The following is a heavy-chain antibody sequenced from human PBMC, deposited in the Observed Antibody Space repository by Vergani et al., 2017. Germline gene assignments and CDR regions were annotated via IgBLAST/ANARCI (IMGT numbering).Heavy chain of an antibody. CDR1: GFTFDDYT. V-gene: IGHV3-43*01. J-gene: IGHJ4*02. CDR2: ISWDGGST. CDR3: AKAPGGADWEASYFDY. Sequence: EVQLVESGGVVVQPGGSLRLSCAASGFTFDDYTMHWVRQAPGKGLEWVSLISWDGGSTYYADSVKGRFTISRDNSKNSLYLQMNSLRTEDTALYYCAKAPGGADWEASYFDYWGQGTLVTVSS. D-gene: IGHD3/OR15-3a*01.